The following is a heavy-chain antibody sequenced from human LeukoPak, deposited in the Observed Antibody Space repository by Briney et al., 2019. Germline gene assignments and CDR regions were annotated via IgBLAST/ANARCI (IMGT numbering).Heavy chain of an antibody. J-gene: IGHJ4*02. CDR3: ARGLNDSWTGENY. D-gene: IGHD3-3*01. CDR1: GGSISSNSYY. CDR2: IYYSGST. Sequence: SETLSLTCTVSGGSISSNSYYWGWIRQPPGKGLKWIGSIYYSGSTYYNPSLKSRVTISLDTSKSQFSLKVRYVTAADTAVYYCARGLNDSWTGENYWGQGTLVTVSS. V-gene: IGHV4-39*07.